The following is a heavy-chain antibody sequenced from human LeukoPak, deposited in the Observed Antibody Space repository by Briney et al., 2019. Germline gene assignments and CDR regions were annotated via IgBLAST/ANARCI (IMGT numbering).Heavy chain of an antibody. V-gene: IGHV4-34*01. J-gene: IGHJ4*02. CDR3: AREGRYYGSGSYRGNDY. D-gene: IGHD3-10*01. Sequence: PSETLSLTCTVSGGSISSYYWSSIRQPPGKGLEWIGEINHSGSTNYNPSLKSRVTISVDTSKNQFSLKLSSVTAADTAVYYCAREGRYYGSGSYRGNDYWGRGTLVTVSS. CDR2: INHSGST. CDR1: GGSISSYY.